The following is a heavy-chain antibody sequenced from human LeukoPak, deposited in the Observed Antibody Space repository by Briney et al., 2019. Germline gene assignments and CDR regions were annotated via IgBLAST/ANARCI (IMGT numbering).Heavy chain of an antibody. Sequence: SETLSLTCTVSGGSISSYYWSWIRQPAGKGLEWIGRIYTSGSTNYNPSFKSRVTISVDKSKNQFSLKLSSVTAADTAVYYCARYSPSGNNMDVWGKGTTVTVSS. CDR1: GGSISSYY. V-gene: IGHV4-4*07. D-gene: IGHD1-14*01. J-gene: IGHJ6*03. CDR2: IYTSGST. CDR3: ARYSPSGNNMDV.